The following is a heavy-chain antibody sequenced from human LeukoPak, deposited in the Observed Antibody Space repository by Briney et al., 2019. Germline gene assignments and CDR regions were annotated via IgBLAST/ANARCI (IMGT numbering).Heavy chain of an antibody. D-gene: IGHD3-10*01. CDR1: GGTFSSYA. Sequence: SVKVSCKASGGTFSSYAISWVRQAPGQGLEWMGGIIPIFGTANYAQKFQGRVTITTDESTSTAYMELSSLRSEDTAVYYCARVGAYYYGSGSYSPHDASDIWGQGTMVTVSS. CDR3: ARVGAYYYGSGSYSPHDASDI. CDR2: IIPIFGTA. J-gene: IGHJ3*02. V-gene: IGHV1-69*05.